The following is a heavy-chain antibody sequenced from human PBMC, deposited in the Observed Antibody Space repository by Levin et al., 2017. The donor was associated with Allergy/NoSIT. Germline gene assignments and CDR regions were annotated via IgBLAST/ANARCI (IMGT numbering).Heavy chain of an antibody. D-gene: IGHD1-26*01. CDR2: IYHSGST. J-gene: IGHJ2*01. CDR3: ARDREDWYFDL. Sequence: SETLSLTCAVSGGSISSGGYSWSWIRQPPGKGLEWIGYIYHSGSTYYNPSLKSRVTISVDRSKNQFSLKLSSVTAADTAVYYCARDREDWYFDLWGRGTLVTVSS. CDR1: GGSISSGGYS. V-gene: IGHV4-30-2*01.